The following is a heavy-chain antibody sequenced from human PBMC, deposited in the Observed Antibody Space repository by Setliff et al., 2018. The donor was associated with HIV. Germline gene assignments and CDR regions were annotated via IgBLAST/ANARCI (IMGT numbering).Heavy chain of an antibody. Sequence: PGGSLRLSCAASGFIFSNYWMSWIRQSPGKGLEWISYISSSGTTIYYADSVKGRFTISRDNANKSLYLQMNSLRAEDTAVYYCSASGWPFDYWGQGTLVTVSS. J-gene: IGHJ4*02. CDR2: ISSSGTTI. CDR1: GFIFSNYW. CDR3: SASGWPFDY. V-gene: IGHV3-11*04. D-gene: IGHD6-19*01.